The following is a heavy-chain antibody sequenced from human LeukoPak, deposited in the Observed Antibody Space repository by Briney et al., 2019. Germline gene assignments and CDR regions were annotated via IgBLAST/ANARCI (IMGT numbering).Heavy chain of an antibody. Sequence: GGSLRLSCAASGFTFSSYSMNWVRQAPGKGLEWVSYISSSSSTIYYADSVKGRFTISRDNAKNSLYLQMNSLRAEDTAVYYCAREPGCRGGYDYVWGTTCVHAFDIWGQGTMVTVSS. V-gene: IGHV3-48*01. J-gene: IGHJ3*02. CDR2: ISSSSSTI. D-gene: IGHD3-16*01. CDR3: AREPGCRGGYDYVWGTTCVHAFDI. CDR1: GFTFSSYS.